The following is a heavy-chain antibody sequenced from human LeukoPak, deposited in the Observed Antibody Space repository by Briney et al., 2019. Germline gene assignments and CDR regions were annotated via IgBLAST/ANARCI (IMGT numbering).Heavy chain of an antibody. J-gene: IGHJ5*02. CDR2: INHSGST. D-gene: IGHD6-13*01. Sequence: SETLSLTCAVYGGSFSGYYWSWIRQPPGKGLEWIWQINHSGSTNYNPSLKSRVTISVDTSKNQFSLKLSSVTAADTAVYYCAREAPYSSSWYGGWFDPWGQGTLVTVSS. CDR3: AREAPYSSSWYGGWFDP. CDR1: GGSFSGYY. V-gene: IGHV4-34*01.